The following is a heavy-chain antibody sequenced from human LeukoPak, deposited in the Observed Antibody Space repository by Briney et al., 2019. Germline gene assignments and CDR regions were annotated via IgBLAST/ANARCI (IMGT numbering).Heavy chain of an antibody. CDR2: IYTSGST. Sequence: PSETLSLTCTVSGGSISSYYWSWIRQPAGKGLEWIGRIYTSGSTNYNPSLKSRVTMSVDTSKNQFSLKLSSVTAADTAVYYCARGGAQEGIYPYSSSWYWDWFDPWGQGTLVTVSS. CDR1: GGSISSYY. V-gene: IGHV4-4*07. J-gene: IGHJ5*02. D-gene: IGHD6-13*01. CDR3: ARGGAQEGIYPYSSSWYWDWFDP.